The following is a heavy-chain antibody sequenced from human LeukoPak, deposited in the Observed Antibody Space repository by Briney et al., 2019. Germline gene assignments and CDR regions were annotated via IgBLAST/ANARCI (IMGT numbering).Heavy chain of an antibody. J-gene: IGHJ3*02. CDR2: IYYSGST. D-gene: IGHD3-22*01. Sequence: PSETLSLTCTVSGGSLSSYYWSWIRQPPGKGLEWIGYIYYSGSTNYNPSLKSRVTISVDTSKNQFSLKLSSVTAADTAVYYCARDSDSSGYFDAFDIWGQGTMVTVSS. V-gene: IGHV4-59*01. CDR3: ARDSDSSGYFDAFDI. CDR1: GGSLSSYY.